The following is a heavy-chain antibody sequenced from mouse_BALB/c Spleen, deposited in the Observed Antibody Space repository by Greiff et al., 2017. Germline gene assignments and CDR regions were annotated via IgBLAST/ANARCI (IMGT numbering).Heavy chain of an antibody. CDR2: IDPANGNT. D-gene: IGHD1-1*01. J-gene: IGHJ2*01. Sequence: EVQLQQSGAELVKPGASVKLSCTASGFNIKDTYMHWVKQRPEQGLEWIGRIDPANGNTKYDPKFQGKATITADTSSNTAYLQLSSLTSEDTAVYYCARSDLYGSSPYYFDYWGQGTTLTVSS. CDR1: GFNIKDTY. V-gene: IGHV14-3*02. CDR3: ARSDLYGSSPYYFDY.